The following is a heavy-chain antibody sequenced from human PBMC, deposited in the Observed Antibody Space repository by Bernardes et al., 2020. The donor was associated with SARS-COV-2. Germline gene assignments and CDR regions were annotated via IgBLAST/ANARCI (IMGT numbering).Heavy chain of an antibody. J-gene: IGHJ5*02. CDR1: GGSISSYY. Sequence: SETLSLTCTVSGGSISSYYWSWIRQPPGKGLEWNGYIYYSGSTNYNPPLKSRVTISVDTSKNQFSLKLSSVTAAATAVYYCARVENIATYYYDSSGKWFEPWGQGTLVTVSS. V-gene: IGHV4-59*01. D-gene: IGHD3-22*01. CDR3: ARVENIATYYYDSSGKWFEP. CDR2: IYYSGST.